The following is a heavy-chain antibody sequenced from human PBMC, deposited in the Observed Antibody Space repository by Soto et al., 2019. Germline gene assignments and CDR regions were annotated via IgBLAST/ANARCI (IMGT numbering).Heavy chain of an antibody. D-gene: IGHD2-2*01. CDR2: INPNSGGT. Sequence: EASVKVSCKASGYTFTSYGISWVRQAPGQGLEWMGWINPNSGGTNYAQKFQGWVTMTRDTSISTAYMELSRLRSDDTAVYYCARGKKRFDIVLVPRKAYYYYGMDVWGQGTTVTVSS. CDR1: GYTFTSYG. V-gene: IGHV1-2*04. CDR3: ARGKKRFDIVLVPRKAYYYYGMDV. J-gene: IGHJ6*02.